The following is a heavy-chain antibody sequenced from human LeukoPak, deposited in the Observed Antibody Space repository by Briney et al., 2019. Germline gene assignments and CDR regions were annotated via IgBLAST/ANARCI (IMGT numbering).Heavy chain of an antibody. CDR1: GGSISSSNW. V-gene: IGHV4-4*02. CDR2: IYHSGST. CDR3: ARGATYNWNYRHFDY. J-gene: IGHJ4*02. D-gene: IGHD1-7*01. Sequence: SETLSLTCAVSGGSISSSNWWSWVRQPPGKGLEWIGEIYHSGSTNYNPSLKSRVTISVDKSKNQFSLKLSSVTAADTAVYYCARGATYNWNYRHFDYWGQGTLVTVSS.